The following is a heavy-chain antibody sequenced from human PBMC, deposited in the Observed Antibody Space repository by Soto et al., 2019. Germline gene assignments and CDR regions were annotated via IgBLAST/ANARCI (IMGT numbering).Heavy chain of an antibody. CDR3: ARDRDIVVVPAAYYYYYMDV. V-gene: IGHV1-18*01. CDR1: GYTFTSYG. CDR2: ISAYNGNT. Sequence: ASVKVSCKASGYTFTSYGISWVRQAPGQGLEWMGWISAYNGNTNYAQKLQGRVTMTTDTSTSTAYMELRSLRSEDTAVYYCARDRDIVVVPAAYYYYYMDVWGKGTTVTVSS. J-gene: IGHJ6*03. D-gene: IGHD2-2*01.